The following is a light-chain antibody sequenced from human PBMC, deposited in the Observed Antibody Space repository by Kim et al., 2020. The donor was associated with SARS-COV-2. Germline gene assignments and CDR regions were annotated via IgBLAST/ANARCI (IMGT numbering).Light chain of an antibody. J-gene: IGLJ3*02. Sequence: QSVTMSCTGTSSNVVGYSYVSWYQQHPGKAPKLMIYEVSKRPSGVPDRFSGSTSGNTASLTVSGLQAEDEADYYCTAYAGSNNLGVFGGGTQLTVL. V-gene: IGLV2-8*01. CDR1: SSNVVGYSY. CDR2: EVS. CDR3: TAYAGSNNLGV.